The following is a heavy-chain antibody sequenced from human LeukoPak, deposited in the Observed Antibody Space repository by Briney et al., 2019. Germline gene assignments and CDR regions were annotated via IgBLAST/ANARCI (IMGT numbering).Heavy chain of an antibody. Sequence: GGSLRLSCAASRFTFSSYEINWVRQAPGKGLEWVSYISSSGSTIYYGDSVKGRFTISRDNAKNSLYLQMNSLRAEDTAVYYCARAYLELLWFGEQDYYFDYWGQGTLVTVSS. CDR3: ARAYLELLWFGEQDYYFDY. J-gene: IGHJ4*02. D-gene: IGHD3-10*01. CDR2: ISSSGSTI. CDR1: RFTFSSYE. V-gene: IGHV3-48*03.